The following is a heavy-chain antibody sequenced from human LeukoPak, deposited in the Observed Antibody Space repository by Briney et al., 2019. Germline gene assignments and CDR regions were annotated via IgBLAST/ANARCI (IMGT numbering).Heavy chain of an antibody. CDR1: GYTFTGYY. CDR2: INPNSGGT. V-gene: IGHV1-2*02. CDR3: AREMDCSSTSCYIFDY. D-gene: IGHD2-2*02. Sequence: GASVKVSCKASGYTFTGYYMHWERQAPGQGLEWMGWINPNSGGTNYAQKFQGRVTMTRDTSISTAYMELSRLRSDDTAVYYCAREMDCSSTSCYIFDYWGQGTLVTVSS. J-gene: IGHJ4*02.